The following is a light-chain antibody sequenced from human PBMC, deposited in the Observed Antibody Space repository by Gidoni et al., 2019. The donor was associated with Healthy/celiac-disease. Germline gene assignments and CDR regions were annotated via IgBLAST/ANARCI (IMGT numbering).Light chain of an antibody. CDR3: QQRSTWT. CDR2: DAS. J-gene: IGKJ1*01. V-gene: IGKV3-11*01. Sequence: DIVLTQSPATLSLSPGERATLSCRASQSVSSYLAWYQQKPGQAPRLLIYDASNGATGIPARFSGSGSGTDFTLTISSLEPEDFAVYYCQQRSTWTFGQGTKVEIK. CDR1: QSVSSY.